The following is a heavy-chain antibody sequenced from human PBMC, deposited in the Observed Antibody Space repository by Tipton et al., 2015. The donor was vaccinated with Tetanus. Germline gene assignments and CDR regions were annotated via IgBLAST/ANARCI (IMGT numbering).Heavy chain of an antibody. CDR1: GFIFSNYA. CDR3: ASVSTLDY. Sequence: GSLRLSCSVSGFIFSNYAMNWVRQTPGKGLEWLSSISSTTSYIYYADSVKGRFTISRDNAKSSLYLQMNSLTADDTAVYYCASVSTLDYWGLGTLVTVSS. J-gene: IGHJ4*02. V-gene: IGHV3-21*01. CDR2: ISSTTSYI.